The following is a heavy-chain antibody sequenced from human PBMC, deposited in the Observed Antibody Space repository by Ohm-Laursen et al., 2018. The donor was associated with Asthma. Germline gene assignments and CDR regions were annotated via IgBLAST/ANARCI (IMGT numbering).Heavy chain of an antibody. V-gene: IGHV1-69*13. Sequence: VASVKASCKSSGGTFSNYVIGWVRQAPGQGLEWMGGINSVFATTDYGQKFRGRVTITADESTATVYMELSSLRSDDTALYYCGRKRGSCITSTCYSLDFWGQGTLITVSS. D-gene: IGHD2-15*01. CDR3: GRKRGSCITSTCYSLDF. CDR2: INSVFATT. J-gene: IGHJ4*02. CDR1: GGTFSNYV.